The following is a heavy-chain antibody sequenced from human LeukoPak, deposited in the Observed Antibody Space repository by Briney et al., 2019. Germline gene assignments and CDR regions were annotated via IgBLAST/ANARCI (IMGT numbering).Heavy chain of an antibody. CDR2: INPNSGGT. CDR3: ARGHDYYDSSGYPGPYGMDV. Sequence: GASVKVCCKASGYTFTGYYMHWVRQAPGQGLEWMGWINPNSGGTNYAQKFQGRVTMTRDTSISTAYMELSRLRSDDTAVYYCARGHDYYDSSGYPGPYGMDVWGQGTTVTVS. V-gene: IGHV1-2*02. J-gene: IGHJ6*02. D-gene: IGHD3-22*01. CDR1: GYTFTGYY.